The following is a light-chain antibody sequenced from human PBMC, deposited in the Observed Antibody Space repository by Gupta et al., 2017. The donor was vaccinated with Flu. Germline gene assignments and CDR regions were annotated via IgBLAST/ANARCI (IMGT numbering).Light chain of an antibody. CDR2: DAS. Sequence: EIVLTQSPATLSLSPGQRATRSCRASQSVRTYLAWYQQKPGQAPRLLIFDASNRYTGVPARFRGGGCGKDLTLTNSSREQEDFAGYYFQQLRNWPPLTFGPGTLLEIK. J-gene: IGKJ5*01. CDR3: QQLRNWPPLT. CDR1: QSVRTY. V-gene: IGKV3-11*01.